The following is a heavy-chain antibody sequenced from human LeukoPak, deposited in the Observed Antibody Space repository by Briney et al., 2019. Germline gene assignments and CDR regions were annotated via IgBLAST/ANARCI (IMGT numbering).Heavy chain of an antibody. Sequence: SETLSLTCTVSGGSIDSSYWSWIRQPPGKGLEWIWYIYYSGTTSYNPSLKSRVTMSLDTSTREFSLKLSSVTAADTAVYYCARDVGYSYGYGFDYWGQGILVTVSS. D-gene: IGHD5-18*01. J-gene: IGHJ4*02. CDR1: GGSIDSSY. V-gene: IGHV4-59*01. CDR3: ARDVGYSYGYGFDY. CDR2: IYYSGTT.